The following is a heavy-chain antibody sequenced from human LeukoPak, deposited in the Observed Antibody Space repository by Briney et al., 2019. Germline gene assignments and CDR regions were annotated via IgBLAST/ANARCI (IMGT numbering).Heavy chain of an antibody. CDR3: ARDAPPYCSGSYLFDY. Sequence: SETLSLTCTVSGGSISSYYWSWIRQPPGKGLEWIGYIYYSGSTNYNPSLTSRVTISVDTSKNQFSLKLSSVTPADTAVYYCARDAPPYCSGSYLFDYWGQGTLVTVSS. CDR1: GGSISSYY. V-gene: IGHV4-59*01. J-gene: IGHJ4*02. D-gene: IGHD3-10*01. CDR2: IYYSGST.